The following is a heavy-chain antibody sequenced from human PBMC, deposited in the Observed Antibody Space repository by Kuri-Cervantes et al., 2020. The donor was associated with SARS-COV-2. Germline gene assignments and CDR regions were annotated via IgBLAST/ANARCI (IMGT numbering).Heavy chain of an antibody. Sequence: SETLSLTCAISGDSVSSNSAAWNWIRQSPSRGLEWLGRTYYRSKWYNDYGVSVNSRITTDPDTSKNQVSLQLNSVTPDDTAVYYCARDDGIAEGYFDYWGQGTLVTVSS. CDR2: TYYRSKWYN. J-gene: IGHJ4*02. D-gene: IGHD6-13*01. CDR1: GDSVSSNSAA. V-gene: IGHV6-1*01. CDR3: ARDDGIAEGYFDY.